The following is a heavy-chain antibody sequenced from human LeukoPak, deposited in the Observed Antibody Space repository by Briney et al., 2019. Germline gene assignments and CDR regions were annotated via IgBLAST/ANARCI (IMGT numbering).Heavy chain of an antibody. CDR2: INQPGRAE. D-gene: IGHD3-10*01. CDR3: ARDYYTSGSHDY. J-gene: IGHJ4*02. CDR1: GFTFSDYW. Sequence: GGSLRLSCAASGFTFSDYWMTWVRQAPGKGLEWVANINQPGRAEYYADSVKGRFTISKDNARNSLYLQMNSLRVEDTAVYYCARDYYTSGSHDYWGQGTLVTVSS. V-gene: IGHV3-7*01.